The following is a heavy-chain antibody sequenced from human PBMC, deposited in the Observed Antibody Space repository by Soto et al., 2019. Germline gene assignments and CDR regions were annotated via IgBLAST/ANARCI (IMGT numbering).Heavy chain of an antibody. V-gene: IGHV3-53*01. CDR2: IYSGGST. CDR1: GFTVSSNY. D-gene: IGHD1-26*01. Sequence: GGSLRLSCAASGFTVSSNYMSWVRQAPVKGLEWVSVIYSGGSTYYADSVKGRFTISRDNSKNTLYLQMNSLRAEDTAVYYCAREGDSGSYYGMDVWGQGTTVTVSS. CDR3: AREGDSGSYYGMDV. J-gene: IGHJ6*02.